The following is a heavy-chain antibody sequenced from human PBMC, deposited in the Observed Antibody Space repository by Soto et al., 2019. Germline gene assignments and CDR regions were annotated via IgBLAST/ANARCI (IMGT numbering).Heavy chain of an antibody. D-gene: IGHD4-17*01. CDR1: CGSISSGGYY. Sequence: QVQLQESGPGLVKPSQTLSLTCTVSCGSISSGGYYWSWIRQHPGKGLEWIGYIYYSGSTYYNQSLKSRVTISVDTSKNQCSLKLRSVTAADTAVYYCARTTGDHAFDIWGQGTMVTVSS. J-gene: IGHJ3*02. V-gene: IGHV4-31*03. CDR3: ARTTGDHAFDI. CDR2: IYYSGST.